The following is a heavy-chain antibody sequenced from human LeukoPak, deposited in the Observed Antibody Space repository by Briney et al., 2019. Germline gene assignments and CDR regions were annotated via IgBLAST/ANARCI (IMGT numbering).Heavy chain of an antibody. CDR2: ISSSGSTI. Sequence: GGSLRLSCAASGFTFSDYYMSWIRQAPGKGLEWVSYISSSGSTIYYADSVKGRFTISRDNAKNSLYLQMNSLRAEDTAVYYCARVYYYGSGSSWFDPWGQGTLVTVSS. V-gene: IGHV3-11*01. D-gene: IGHD3-10*01. CDR3: ARVYYYGSGSSWFDP. CDR1: GFTFSDYY. J-gene: IGHJ5*02.